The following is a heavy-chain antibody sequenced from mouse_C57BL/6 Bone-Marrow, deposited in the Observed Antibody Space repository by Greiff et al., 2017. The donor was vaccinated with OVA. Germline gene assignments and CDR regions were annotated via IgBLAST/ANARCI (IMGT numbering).Heavy chain of an antibody. CDR3: ARSPGSSYFDY. V-gene: IGHV1-69*01. Sequence: VQLQQPGAELVMPGASVTLSCKASGYTFTSYWMHWVKQRPGQGLEWIGEIDPSDSYTNYNQKFNGKSTLTVDKSSSPAYMQLSSLTSEDAAVYYCARSPGSSYFDYWGQGTTLTVSS. J-gene: IGHJ2*01. D-gene: IGHD1-1*01. CDR1: GYTFTSYW. CDR2: IDPSDSYT.